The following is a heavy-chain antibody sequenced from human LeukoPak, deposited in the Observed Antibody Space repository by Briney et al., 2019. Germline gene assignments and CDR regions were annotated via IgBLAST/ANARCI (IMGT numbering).Heavy chain of an antibody. J-gene: IGHJ3*02. CDR2: IKQDESKK. CDR3: ARDFGPQGYSYDPMGAFDI. V-gene: IGHV3-7*01. CDR1: GFTFSNYW. D-gene: IGHD5-18*01. Sequence: SGGSLRLSCAASGFTFSNYWMSWVRQAPGKGLEWVANIKQDESKKYYVDSVKGRFTISRDNAKNSLYLQMNSLRAEDTAVYYCARDFGPQGYSYDPMGAFDIWGQGTMVTVSS.